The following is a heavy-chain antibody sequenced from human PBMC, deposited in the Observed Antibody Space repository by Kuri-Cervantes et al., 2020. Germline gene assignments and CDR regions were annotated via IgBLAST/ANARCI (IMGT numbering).Heavy chain of an antibody. D-gene: IGHD3-9*01. CDR2: ISSSSSCI. J-gene: IGHJ4*02. Sequence: GGSLRLSCAASGFTFSSYSMNWVRQAPGKGLEWVSSISSSSSCIYYADSVKGRFTISRDNAKNSLYLQMNSLRAEDTAVYYCARDRLRYFDKQRYYFDYWGQGTLVTVSS. CDR3: ARDRLRYFDKQRYYFDY. V-gene: IGHV3-21*01. CDR1: GFTFSSYS.